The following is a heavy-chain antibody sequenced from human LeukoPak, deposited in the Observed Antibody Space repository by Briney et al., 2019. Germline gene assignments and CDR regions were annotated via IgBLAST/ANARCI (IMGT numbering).Heavy chain of an antibody. CDR1: GFTFSSYS. Sequence: KSGGSLRLSCAASGFTFSSYSMNWVRQAPGKGLEWVSSISSSSSYIYYADSVKGRFTISRDNAKNSLYLQMNSLRAEDTAVYYCASDVIGYCSGGSCYFGHWGQGTLVTVSS. J-gene: IGHJ4*02. V-gene: IGHV3-21*01. CDR3: ASDVIGYCSGGSCYFGH. D-gene: IGHD2-15*01. CDR2: ISSSSSYI.